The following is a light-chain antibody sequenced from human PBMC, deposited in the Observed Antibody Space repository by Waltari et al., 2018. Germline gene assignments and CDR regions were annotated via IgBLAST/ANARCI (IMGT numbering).Light chain of an antibody. Sequence: DIQMTQSPSTLSASVGDRVTITCRVSQSISSWLAWYQQKPGKAPRLLISQATNLETGVPSRFSGSGSGTEFTLTISSLQPDDFATYYCQQYNSFTFGQGTKLEIK. CDR3: QQYNSFT. J-gene: IGKJ2*01. V-gene: IGKV1-5*03. CDR1: QSISSW. CDR2: QAT.